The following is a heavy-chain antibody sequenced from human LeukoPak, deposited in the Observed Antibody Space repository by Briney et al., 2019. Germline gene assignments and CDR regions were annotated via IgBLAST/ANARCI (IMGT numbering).Heavy chain of an antibody. V-gene: IGHV3-30*02. CDR2: IRYDGSNK. CDR3: AKDPRIAAAGYYFDY. D-gene: IGHD6-13*01. Sequence: GGSLRLSCAASGFTFSSYGMHWVRQAPGKGLEWVAFIRYDGSNKYYADSVKGRFTISRDNSKNTLYLQMNSLRAEDTAVYYCAKDPRIAAAGYYFDYWGQGILVTVSS. CDR1: GFTFSSYG. J-gene: IGHJ4*02.